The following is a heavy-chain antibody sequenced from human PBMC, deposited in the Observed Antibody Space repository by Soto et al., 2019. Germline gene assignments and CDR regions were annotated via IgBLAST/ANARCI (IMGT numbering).Heavy chain of an antibody. CDR2: IYPGNSET. D-gene: IGHD4-17*01. Sequence: GESLKISCKGSGYSFSSYWIGWVRQMPGKGLEWMGSIYPGNSETRYSPSFQGQVTIPADKSISTAYVQWSSLKASDTAMYYCARIYGDLQYYSSYTGMDVWGQGTTLTISS. CDR1: GYSFSSYW. CDR3: ARIYGDLQYYSSYTGMDV. V-gene: IGHV5-51*01. J-gene: IGHJ6*02.